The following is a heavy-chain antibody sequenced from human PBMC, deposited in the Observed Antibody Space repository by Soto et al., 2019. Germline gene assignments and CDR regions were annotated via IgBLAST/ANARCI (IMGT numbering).Heavy chain of an antibody. CDR3: ATDIRGSRRALDY. D-gene: IGHD5-12*01. J-gene: IGHJ4*02. CDR2: IYYSGTT. V-gene: IGHV4-61*01. CDR1: GDAVSSGSYY. Sequence: SETLSLTCNVAGDAVSSGSYYWTWVRQPPGKGLEWIGNIYYSGTTNYNPSLQNRVTRAIDTSKNQYSLKLTSVTDADAALYYCATDIRGSRRALDYWRQGTQVTVS.